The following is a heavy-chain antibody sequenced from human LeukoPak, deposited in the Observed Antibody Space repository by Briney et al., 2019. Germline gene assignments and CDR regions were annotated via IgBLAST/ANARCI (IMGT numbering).Heavy chain of an antibody. CDR1: GGSISSYY. J-gene: IGHJ4*02. CDR2: MYTSGNT. Sequence: SETLSLTCTVSGGSISSYYWSWIRQPAGKGLEWIGRMYTSGNTNYNPSLKSRVTISVDTSKNQFSLKLSSVTAADTAVYYCARPRSSGYFDYWGQGTLVTVSS. V-gene: IGHV4-4*07. D-gene: IGHD6-6*01. CDR3: ARPRSSGYFDY.